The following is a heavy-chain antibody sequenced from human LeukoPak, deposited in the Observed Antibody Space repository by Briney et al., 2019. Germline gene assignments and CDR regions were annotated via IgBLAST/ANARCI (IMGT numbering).Heavy chain of an antibody. Sequence: SETLSLTCTVSGGSISSSGYYWSWIRQPPGKGLEWIGYIYYSGSTNYNPSLKSRVTISVDTSKNQFSLKLSSVTAADTAVYYCARDPSGYFNYWGQGTLATVSS. CDR3: ARDPSGYFNY. CDR1: GGSISSSGYY. J-gene: IGHJ4*02. V-gene: IGHV4-61*08. D-gene: IGHD3-22*01. CDR2: IYYSGST.